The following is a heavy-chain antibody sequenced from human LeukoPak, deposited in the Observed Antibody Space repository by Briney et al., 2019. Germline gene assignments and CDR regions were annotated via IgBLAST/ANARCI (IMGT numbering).Heavy chain of an antibody. J-gene: IGHJ6*03. Sequence: ASVKVSCKASGYTFTGYYMHWVRQAPGQGLEWMGWINPNSGGTNYAQKFQGRVTMTRDTSISTAYMELSRLRSDDTAVYYCARDRRLVRGVISHYYYMDVWGKGTTVTISS. CDR3: ARDRRLVRGVISHYYYMDV. D-gene: IGHD3-10*01. CDR2: INPNSGGT. V-gene: IGHV1-2*02. CDR1: GYTFTGYY.